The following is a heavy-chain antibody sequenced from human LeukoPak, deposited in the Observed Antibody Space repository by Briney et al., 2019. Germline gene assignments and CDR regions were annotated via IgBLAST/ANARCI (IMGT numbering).Heavy chain of an antibody. D-gene: IGHD4-17*01. Sequence: SETLSLTCAVSGDSVSSSNYYWSWIRQPPGKGLEWIGYIYYSGNTNYNPSLKSRVTISVDTSKSQFSLKLSSVTAADTAVYYCARGKYGDYLIDYWGQGTLVTVSS. V-gene: IGHV4-61*01. CDR1: GDSVSSSNYY. J-gene: IGHJ4*02. CDR2: IYYSGNT. CDR3: ARGKYGDYLIDY.